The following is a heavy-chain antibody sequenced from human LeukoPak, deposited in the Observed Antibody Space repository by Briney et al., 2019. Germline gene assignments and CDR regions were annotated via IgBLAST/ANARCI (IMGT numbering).Heavy chain of an antibody. CDR3: AHSYDYVWGSYRSNFDY. CDR1: GFSLSTSEVG. J-gene: IGHJ4*02. V-gene: IGHV2-5*01. D-gene: IGHD3-16*02. Sequence: SGPTLVNPTQTLTLTCTFSGFSLSTSEVGVGWIRQPPRKALEWLALIYWNDDKRYSPSLKSRLTITKDTSKNQVVLTMTNMDPVDTATYYCAHSYDYVWGSYRSNFDYWGQGTLVTVSS. CDR2: IYWNDDK.